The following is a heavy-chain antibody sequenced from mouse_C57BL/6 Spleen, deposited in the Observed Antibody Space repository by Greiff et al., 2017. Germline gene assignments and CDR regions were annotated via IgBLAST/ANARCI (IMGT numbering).Heavy chain of an antibody. Sequence: EVKVEESGEGLVKPGGSLKLSCAASGFTFSSYAMSWVRQTPEMRLEWVAYISRGGDYIYYADTVKGRFTISRDNARNTLYVQMSSLKSEDTAMYYCTRDRGAYYSNYDAMDYCGQGTSVTVSS. V-gene: IGHV5-9-1*02. CDR3: TRDRGAYYSNYDAMDY. D-gene: IGHD2-5*01. J-gene: IGHJ4*01. CDR2: ISRGGDYI. CDR1: GFTFSSYA.